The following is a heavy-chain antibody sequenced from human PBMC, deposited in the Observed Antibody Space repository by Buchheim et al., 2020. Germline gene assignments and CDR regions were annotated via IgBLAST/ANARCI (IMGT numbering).Heavy chain of an antibody. Sequence: QVQLVESGGGVVQPGRSLRLSCAASGFTFSSYGMHWVRQAPGKGLEWVAVIWYDGSNKYYADSVKGRFTISRDNSKNTLYLQMNSLRAEDTAVYYCARGRAGSGSYYPHYWGQGTL. CDR2: IWYDGSNK. CDR1: GFTFSSYG. CDR3: ARGRAGSGSYYPHY. V-gene: IGHV3-33*01. J-gene: IGHJ4*02. D-gene: IGHD3-10*01.